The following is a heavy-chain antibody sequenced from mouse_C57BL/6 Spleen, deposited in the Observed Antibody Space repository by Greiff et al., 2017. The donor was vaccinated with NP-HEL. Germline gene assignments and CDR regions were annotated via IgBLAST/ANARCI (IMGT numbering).Heavy chain of an antibody. CDR2: IYPGSGNT. Sequence: QVQLQQSGAELVRPGASVKLSCKASGYTFTDYYINWVKQRPGQGLEWIARIYPGSGNTYYNEKFKGKATLTAEKSSSTAYMQLSSLTSEDSAVYFCASPYSNYEGGFAYWGQGTLVTVSA. D-gene: IGHD2-5*01. V-gene: IGHV1-76*01. CDR3: ASPYSNYEGGFAY. J-gene: IGHJ3*01. CDR1: GYTFTDYY.